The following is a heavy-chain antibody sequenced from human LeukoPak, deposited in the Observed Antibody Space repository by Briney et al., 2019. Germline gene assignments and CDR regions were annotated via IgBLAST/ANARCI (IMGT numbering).Heavy chain of an antibody. D-gene: IGHD3-22*01. CDR2: INWNGGST. V-gene: IGHV3-20*04. CDR1: GFTFDDYG. CDR3: ARDYDSSGYSDAFDI. Sequence: GGSLRLSCAASGFTFDDYGMSWVRQAPGKGLEWVSGINWNGGSTGYADSVKGRFAISRDNAKNSLYLQMNSLRAEDTALYYCARDYDSSGYSDAFDIWGQGTMVTVSS. J-gene: IGHJ3*02.